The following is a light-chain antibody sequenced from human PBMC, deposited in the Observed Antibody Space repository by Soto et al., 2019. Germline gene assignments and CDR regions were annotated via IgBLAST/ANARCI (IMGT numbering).Light chain of an antibody. Sequence: EIVLTQSPGTLSLSPGERATLSCRASQSVSSSYLAWYQQKPGQAPRLLIYAASSRATGIPARFGGSGSGTDFTLTISRLEAEDFAVYYWQQYGSSRTFGKGTKVEIK. CDR3: QQYGSSRT. CDR1: QSVSSSY. J-gene: IGKJ1*01. CDR2: AAS. V-gene: IGKV3-20*01.